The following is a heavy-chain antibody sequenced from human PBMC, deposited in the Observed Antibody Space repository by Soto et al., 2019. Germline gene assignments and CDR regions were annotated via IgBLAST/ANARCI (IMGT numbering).Heavy chain of an antibody. CDR3: ARQGTYDILTGYYPDY. J-gene: IGHJ4*02. V-gene: IGHV4-59*08. Sequence: PSETLSLTCTVSGDSISGYYWTGIRQPPGRGLEWIGYIYYTGSTNYNPSLKSRATISVDTSKNQFSLEPTSVTAADTAVYYCARQGTYDILTGYYPDYWGQGTLVTVSS. CDR2: IYYTGST. CDR1: GDSISGYY. D-gene: IGHD3-9*01.